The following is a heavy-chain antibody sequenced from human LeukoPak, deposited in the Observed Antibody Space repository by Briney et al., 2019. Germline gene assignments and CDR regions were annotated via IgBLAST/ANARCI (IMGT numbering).Heavy chain of an antibody. CDR2: IYSGGST. V-gene: IGHV3-53*01. D-gene: IGHD3-10*01. CDR1: GFTVSSNY. Sequence: GGSLRLSCAASGFTVSSNYMSWVRQAPGKGLEWVSVIYSGGSTYYADSVKGRFTISRDNSKNTLYLQMNSLRAEDTAVYYCARHQGAPRFGELFDFWGQGTLVTVSS. CDR3: ARHQGAPRFGELFDF. J-gene: IGHJ4*02.